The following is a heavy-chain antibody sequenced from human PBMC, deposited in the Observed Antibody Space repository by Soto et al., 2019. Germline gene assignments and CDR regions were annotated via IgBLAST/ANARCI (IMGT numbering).Heavy chain of an antibody. V-gene: IGHV3-7*05. CDR1: GFTFSTHW. Sequence: EVQLVKSGGDLVQPGGSLRLSCAASGFTFSTHWMSWVRQAPGKGLEWVANIKEDGSESYYADSVKGRFTISRDNAKNSLYLQMNGLRVEDTALYYCAKDVRWGQGTLVTVSS. J-gene: IGHJ4*02. CDR3: AKDVR. CDR2: IKEDGSES.